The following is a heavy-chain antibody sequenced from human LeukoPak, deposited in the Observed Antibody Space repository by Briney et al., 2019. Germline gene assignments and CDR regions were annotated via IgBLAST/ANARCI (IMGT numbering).Heavy chain of an antibody. CDR2: ISYDGSNK. CDR3: AKERCSSTSCYYGDLGGFDY. J-gene: IGHJ4*02. V-gene: IGHV3-30*18. D-gene: IGHD2-2*01. CDR1: GFTFSSYG. Sequence: GRSLRLSCAASGFTFSSYGMHWVRQAPGKGLEWVAVISYDGSNKYYADSVKGRFTISRDNSKNTLYLQMNSPRAEDTAVYYCAKERCSSTSCYYGDLGGFDYWGQGTLVTVSS.